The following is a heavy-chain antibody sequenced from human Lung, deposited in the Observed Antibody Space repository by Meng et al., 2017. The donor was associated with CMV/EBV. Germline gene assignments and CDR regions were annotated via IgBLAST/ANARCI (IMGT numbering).Heavy chain of an antibody. J-gene: IGHJ4*02. D-gene: IGHD6-6*01. Sequence: FSGFSLRSSGVGVAWIRQPPGKTLEWLSVIYWNDDKRYNPSLKSRLTITKDTSKNQVVLTMTNMDPVDTATFYCAHSRRVAAHKRFESWGQGTLVTVSS. CDR3: AHSRRVAAHKRFES. CDR2: IYWNDDK. CDR1: GFSLRSSGVG. V-gene: IGHV2-5*01.